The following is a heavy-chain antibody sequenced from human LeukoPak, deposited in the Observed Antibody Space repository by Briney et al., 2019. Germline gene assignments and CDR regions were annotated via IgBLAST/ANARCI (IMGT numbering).Heavy chain of an antibody. J-gene: IGHJ4*02. CDR1: GYTFTGYY. CDR3: ARGGLYGDYVSPDY. D-gene: IGHD4-17*01. CDR2: INPNGGGT. V-gene: IGHV1-2*02. Sequence: ASVKVSCKASGYTFTGYYMHWVRQAPGQGLEWMGWINPNGGGTNYAQKFQGRVTMTRDTSISTAYMELSRLRSDDTAVYYCARGGLYGDYVSPDYWGQGTLVTVSS.